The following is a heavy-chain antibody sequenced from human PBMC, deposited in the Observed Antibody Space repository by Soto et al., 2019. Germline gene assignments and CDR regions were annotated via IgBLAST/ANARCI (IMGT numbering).Heavy chain of an antibody. V-gene: IGHV3-30-3*01. CDR3: ARDPPADSGDPPFDY. J-gene: IGHJ4*02. Sequence: QVQLVESGGGVVQPGRSLRLSCAASGFSLSSSAMHWVRQAPGKGLEWVAGISYAGGSKYYADSVKGRFTISRDNSKNTLYLQMNSLRGEDTAVYYCARDPPADSGDPPFDYWGQGTLVTVSS. CDR1: GFSLSSSA. D-gene: IGHD4-17*01. CDR2: ISYAGGSK.